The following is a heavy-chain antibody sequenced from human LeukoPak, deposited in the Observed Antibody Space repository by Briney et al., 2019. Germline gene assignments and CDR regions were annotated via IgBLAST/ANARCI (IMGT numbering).Heavy chain of an antibody. J-gene: IGHJ4*02. D-gene: IGHD3-22*01. V-gene: IGHV1-2*02. CDR2: INPNSGGT. CDR1: GYTFTGYY. CDR3: ARSPITMIVVVIDY. Sequence: ASVKVSCKASGYTFTGYYMHWVRQAPGQGLERMGWINPNSGGTNYAQKFQGRVTMTRDTSISTAYMELSRLRSDGTAVYYCARSPITMIVVVIDYWGQGTLVTVSS.